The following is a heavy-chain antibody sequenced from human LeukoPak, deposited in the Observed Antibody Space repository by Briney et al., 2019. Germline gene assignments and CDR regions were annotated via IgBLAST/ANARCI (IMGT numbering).Heavy chain of an antibody. CDR1: GGSISSYY. CDR2: IYYSGST. J-gene: IGHJ4*02. V-gene: IGHV4-59*01. D-gene: IGHD5-24*01. Sequence: SETLSLTCTVAGGSISSYYGSWIRQPPGKGLEWIGYIYYSGSTNYNPSLKSRVTISVDTSKNQFSLKLSSVTAADLAVSYRAKCRDGYKYRNFDYWGQGTLVTVSS. CDR3: AKCRDGYKYRNFDY.